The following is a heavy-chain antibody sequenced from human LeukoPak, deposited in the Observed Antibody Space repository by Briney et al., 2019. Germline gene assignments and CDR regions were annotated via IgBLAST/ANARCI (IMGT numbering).Heavy chain of an antibody. D-gene: IGHD3-22*01. J-gene: IGHJ6*02. CDR3: AREPDSSGYYYDQNPHYYYGMDV. CDR2: ISYDGSNK. Sequence: GGSLRLSCAASGFTFSSYAMHWVRQAPGKGLEWVAVISYDGSNKYYADSVKGRFTISRDNSKNTLYLQMNSLRAEDTAVYYCAREPDSSGYYYDQNPHYYYGMDVWGQGTTVTVSS. CDR1: GFTFSSYA. V-gene: IGHV3-30-3*01.